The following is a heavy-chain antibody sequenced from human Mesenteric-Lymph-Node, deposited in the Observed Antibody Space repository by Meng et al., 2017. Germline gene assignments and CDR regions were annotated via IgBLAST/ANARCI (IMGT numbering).Heavy chain of an antibody. CDR2: ISSSSSYI. Sequence: SCKASGYTFSSYYMHWVRQAPGKGLEWVSSISSSSSYIYYADSVKGRFTISRDNAKNSLYLQMNSLRAEDTAVYYCASSSSSWTRDDYWGQGTLVTVSS. CDR1: GYTFSSYY. D-gene: IGHD6-13*01. V-gene: IGHV3-21*01. J-gene: IGHJ4*02. CDR3: ASSSSSWTRDDY.